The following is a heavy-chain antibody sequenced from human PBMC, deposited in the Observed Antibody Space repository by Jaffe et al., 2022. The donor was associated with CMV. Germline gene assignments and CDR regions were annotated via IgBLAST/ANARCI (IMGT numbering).Heavy chain of an antibody. CDR3: TTGGDIVVVVAATFVDY. CDR1: GFTLSNAW. Sequence: EVQLVESGGGLVKPGGSLRLSCAASGFTLSNAWMSWVRQAPGKGLEWVGRIKSKTDGGTTDYAAPVKGRFTISRDDSKNTLYLQMNSLKTEDTAVYYCTTGGDIVVVVAATFVDYWGQGTLVTVSS. V-gene: IGHV3-15*01. CDR2: IKSKTDGGTT. J-gene: IGHJ4*02. D-gene: IGHD2-15*01.